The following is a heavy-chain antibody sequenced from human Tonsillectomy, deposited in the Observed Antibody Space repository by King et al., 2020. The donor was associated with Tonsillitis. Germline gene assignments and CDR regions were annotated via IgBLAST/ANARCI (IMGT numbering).Heavy chain of an antibody. CDR2: IKEDGSEK. Sequence: VQLVESGGDLVHPGGSLRLSCAASGFTFSGYWMSWVRQAPGKGLEWVANIKEDGSEKYYVDSVKGRFTISRDNAKNSLFLQMNSLRAEDTAVYYCARDSGRFHACAFDVWGQGTMVTVSS. CDR1: GFTFSGYW. V-gene: IGHV3-7*01. J-gene: IGHJ3*01. D-gene: IGHD1-26*01. CDR3: ARDSGRFHACAFDV.